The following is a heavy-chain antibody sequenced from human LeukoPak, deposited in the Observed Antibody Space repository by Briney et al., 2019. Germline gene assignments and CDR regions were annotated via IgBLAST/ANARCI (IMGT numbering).Heavy chain of an antibody. CDR1: GYTFTDYY. CDR3: ARGLGVTTWNWFDP. CDR2: IIPNSGGT. D-gene: IGHD4-11*01. V-gene: IGHV1-2*02. J-gene: IGHJ5*02. Sequence: ASVKVSCKASGYTFTDYYIHWVRQAPGQGLEWMGWIIPNSGGTIYAQKFQGRVTMTRDTSISTAYMELSRPRSDDTAVYYCARGLGVTTWNWFDPWGQGTLVTVSS.